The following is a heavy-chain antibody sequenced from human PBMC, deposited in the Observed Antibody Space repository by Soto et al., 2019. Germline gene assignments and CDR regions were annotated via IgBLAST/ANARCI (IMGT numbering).Heavy chain of an antibody. J-gene: IGHJ3*02. D-gene: IGHD2-21*01. CDR3: ARPKIARTPDGFDI. CDR2: ISYAGRKK. V-gene: IGHV3-30*04. CDR1: GFSFSDYA. Sequence: QVQLVESGGDVVQPGGSLTLYCAASGFSFSDYAMDWVRQAPGNGLEWVAVISYAGRKKYYADYVQGRFTISRDNSRSTLYPQMSSRRAVDMSVYYCARPKIARTPDGFDIWGQRTMVTVSS.